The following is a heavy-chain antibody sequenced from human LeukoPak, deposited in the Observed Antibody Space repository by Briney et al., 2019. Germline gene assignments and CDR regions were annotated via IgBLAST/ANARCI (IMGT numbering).Heavy chain of an antibody. CDR3: GRGPLRLGELSCVY. CDR1: GFTFGNYS. D-gene: IGHD3-16*02. V-gene: IGHV3-48*01. J-gene: IGHJ4*02. CDR2: VSSSSSTI. Sequence: GESLRLSCAASGFTFGNYSMNWVRQAPGKGLEWDSYVSSSSSTIYYADSVKDRFTISKDNAKNSLYLQMNSLRAEDTAVYYCGRGPLRLGELSCVYWGQGTLVTVSS.